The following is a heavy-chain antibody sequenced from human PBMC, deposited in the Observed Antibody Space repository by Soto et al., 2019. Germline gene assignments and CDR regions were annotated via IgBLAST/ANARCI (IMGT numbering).Heavy chain of an antibody. CDR1: GYSFTIYG. CDR2: ISTYDGNT. V-gene: IGHV1-18*01. D-gene: IGHD2-15*01. Sequence: QVQLVQSGAEVKNPGASVRVSCRASGYSFTIYGITWVRQPPGQGLEWMGWISTYDGNTNYAQNFQGRVSMARDTSTSTAYMELRSLRSDDTAVYYCARDRGRSCIGGTCPFDYWGQGTLVTVSS. J-gene: IGHJ4*02. CDR3: ARDRGRSCIGGTCPFDY.